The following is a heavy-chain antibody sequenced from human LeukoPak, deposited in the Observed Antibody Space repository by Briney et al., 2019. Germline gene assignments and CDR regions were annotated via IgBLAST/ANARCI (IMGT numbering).Heavy chain of an antibody. Sequence: SQTLSLTCTVSGGSISSGDYYWSWIRQPPGKGLEWIGYIYYSGSTYYNPSLKSRVTISVDTSKNQFSLELSSVTAADTAVYYCAREVPGGTFDYWGQGTLVTVSS. CDR3: AREVPGGTFDY. J-gene: IGHJ4*02. D-gene: IGHD1-1*01. CDR1: GGSISSGDYY. CDR2: IYYSGST. V-gene: IGHV4-30-4*01.